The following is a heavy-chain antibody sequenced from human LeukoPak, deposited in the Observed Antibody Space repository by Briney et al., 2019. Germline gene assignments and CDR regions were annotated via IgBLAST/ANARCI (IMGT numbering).Heavy chain of an antibody. CDR3: ARDGKRTSMITSGGARPHYFDY. Sequence: ASVKVSCKASGYTFTSYYMYWVRQAPGQGLEWMGIINPSGGSTIYAQKFQGRVTMTRDMSTSTVYMELSSLRSEDTAVYYCARDGKRTSMITSGGARPHYFDYWGQGALVTVSS. CDR2: INPSGGST. D-gene: IGHD3-16*01. CDR1: GYTFTSYY. V-gene: IGHV1-46*01. J-gene: IGHJ4*02.